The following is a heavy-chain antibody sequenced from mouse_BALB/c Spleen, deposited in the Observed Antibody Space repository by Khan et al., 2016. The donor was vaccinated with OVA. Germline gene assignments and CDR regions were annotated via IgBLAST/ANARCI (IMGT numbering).Heavy chain of an antibody. V-gene: IGHV9-4*02. D-gene: IGHD2-14*01. J-gene: IGHJ4*01. Sequence: LVESGPELKKPGETVRISCKASGYTFTTAGIQWVQKMPGKGLKWIGWINTHSGVPKYAEDFKGRFAFSLEISVSTAYLQITNLKNEDTATYVCARGEDTYYRNDGGAMEYWGQGTSVTVSS. CDR3: ARGEDTYYRNDGGAMEY. CDR2: INTHSGVP. CDR1: GYTFTTAG.